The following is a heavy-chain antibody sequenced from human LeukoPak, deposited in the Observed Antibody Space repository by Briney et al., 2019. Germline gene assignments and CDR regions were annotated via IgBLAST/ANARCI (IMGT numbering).Heavy chain of an antibody. V-gene: IGHV3-30*04. CDR3: ARVRVEMATPYVEYFHR. CDR2: ISYDGSDQ. J-gene: IGHJ1*01. D-gene: IGHD5-24*01. CDR1: GFTFSTYA. Sequence: GRSLRLSCVGSGFTFSTYAMHWVRQAPGKGLEWLAAISYDGSDQYYADSVQGRFTISRDNAKDTLYLQMNSLRAEDTAVYFCARVRVEMATPYVEYFHRWGQGSLVTVSS.